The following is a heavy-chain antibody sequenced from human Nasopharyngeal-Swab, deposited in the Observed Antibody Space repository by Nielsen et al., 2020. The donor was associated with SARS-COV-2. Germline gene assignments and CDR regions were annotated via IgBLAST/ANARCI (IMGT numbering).Heavy chain of an antibody. V-gene: IGHV4-34*01. J-gene: IGHJ4*02. CDR2: INHSDRT. CDR1: GGSFNEYY. CDR3: ARSTWIPLDS. D-gene: IGHD5-12*01. Sequence: SETLSLTCGVSGGSFNEYYWSWIRQSPDKGLEWIGEINHSDRTIYNPSLKSRPTISVDTSKSQFSLELRSVTATDTAVYYCARSTWIPLDSWGPGTLVTVSS.